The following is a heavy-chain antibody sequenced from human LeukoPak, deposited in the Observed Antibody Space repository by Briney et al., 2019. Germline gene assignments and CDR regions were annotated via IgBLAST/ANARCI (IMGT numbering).Heavy chain of an antibody. CDR2: ISISGTTI. V-gene: IGHV3-48*04. Sequence: GGSLRLSCAASGFTFSSYSMNWVRQAPGKGLEWLSHISISGTTIHYADSVKGRFTISRDNAKNSLYLQMNSLRAEDTAVYYCARALLPELNAFDIWGQGTMVTVSS. D-gene: IGHD1-14*01. CDR1: GFTFSSYS. J-gene: IGHJ3*02. CDR3: ARALLPELNAFDI.